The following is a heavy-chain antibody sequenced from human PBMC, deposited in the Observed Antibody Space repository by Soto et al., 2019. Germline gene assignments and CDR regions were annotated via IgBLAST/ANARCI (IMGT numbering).Heavy chain of an antibody. CDR1: GFTFSSYS. V-gene: IGHV3-21*01. CDR2: ISSSSSYI. J-gene: IGHJ3*02. D-gene: IGHD4-17*01. Sequence: SGGSLRLSCAASGFTFSSYSMNWVRQAPGKGLEWVSSISSSSSYIYYADSVKGRFTISRDNAKNSLYLQMNSLRAEDTAVYYCARDWAVTPRTAGAFDIWGQGTMVTVSS. CDR3: ARDWAVTPRTAGAFDI.